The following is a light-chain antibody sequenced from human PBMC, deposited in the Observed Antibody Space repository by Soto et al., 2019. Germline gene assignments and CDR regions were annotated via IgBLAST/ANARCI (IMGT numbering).Light chain of an antibody. CDR2: DAY. CDR3: QQRHMWPIT. CDR1: QSFRGL. V-gene: IGKV3-11*01. J-gene: IGKJ5*01. Sequence: EVVLTQSPVTLSLSPGERATLSCRASQSFRGLLAWYQQKPGQAPRLLIYDAYNRATGFPPRFSGSGSGTDFTLTISSLEPEDSAVYYCQQRHMWPITFGQGTRLEIK.